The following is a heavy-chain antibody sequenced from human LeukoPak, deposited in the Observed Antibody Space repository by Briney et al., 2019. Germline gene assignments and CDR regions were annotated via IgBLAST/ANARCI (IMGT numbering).Heavy chain of an antibody. CDR2: INPNSGGT. CDR3: ARVLGPVKGYYYYYGMDV. CDR1: GYTFTGYY. J-gene: IGHJ6*02. D-gene: IGHD3-16*01. Sequence: ASVNVSCKASGYTFTGYYMHWVRQAPGQGLEWMGRINPNSGGTNYAQKFQGRVTMTRDTSISTAYMELSRLRSDDTAVYYCARVLGPVKGYYYYYGMDVWGQGTTVTVSS. V-gene: IGHV1-2*06.